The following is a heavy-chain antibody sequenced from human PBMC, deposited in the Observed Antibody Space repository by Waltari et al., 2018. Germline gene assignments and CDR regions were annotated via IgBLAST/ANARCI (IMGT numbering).Heavy chain of an antibody. CDR2: IYDAGST. CDR1: GLTVSSNH. D-gene: IGHD5-18*01. V-gene: IGHV3-66*02. CDR3: ARARDEETAMVYFDR. Sequence: EVQLVESGGGLVHPGGPLRLSCAASGLTVSSNHMSWVRQAPGKGRECVSLIYDAGSTYYPDSVRGRFTISRDNSKNTVHLQMNSLRVEDTAIYYCARARDEETAMVYFDRWGQGTLVSVSS. J-gene: IGHJ4*02.